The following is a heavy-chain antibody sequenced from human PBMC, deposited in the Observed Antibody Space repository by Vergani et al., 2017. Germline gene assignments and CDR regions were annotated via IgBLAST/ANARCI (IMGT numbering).Heavy chain of an antibody. CDR2: ISGSGGST. V-gene: IGHV3-23*01. J-gene: IGHJ6*03. D-gene: IGHD5-18*01. CDR3: AKVTYSYGSFYYYYYYMDV. CDR1: GFTFTAHG. Sequence: EVQLLESGGGSAQPGESLRLSCVASGFTFTAHGLNWVRQAPGKGLEWVSGISGSGGSTYYADSVKGRFTISRDNSKNTLYLQMNSLRAEDTAVYYCAKVTYSYGSFYYYYYYMDVWGKGTTVTVSS.